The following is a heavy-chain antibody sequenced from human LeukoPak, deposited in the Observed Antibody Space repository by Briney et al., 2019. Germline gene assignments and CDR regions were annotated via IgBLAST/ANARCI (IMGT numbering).Heavy chain of an antibody. D-gene: IGHD4-17*01. J-gene: IGHJ4*02. V-gene: IGHV3-30*10. Sequence: PGGCLRLSCAASGFTFSHYAMHWVRRPPGKGLEWVTFVSAEGEHRYYTDSVKGRFTISRDDSKSSLYLQMNSLRAEDTALYYCVRDLSGHYSFDHWGQGALVT. CDR1: GFTFSHYA. CDR2: VSAEGEHR. CDR3: VRDLSGHYSFDH.